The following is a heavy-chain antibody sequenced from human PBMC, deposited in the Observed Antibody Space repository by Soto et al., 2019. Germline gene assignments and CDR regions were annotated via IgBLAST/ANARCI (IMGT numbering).Heavy chain of an antibody. J-gene: IGHJ6*02. CDR1: GGTFSSYA. Sequence: QVQLVQSGAEVKKPGSSVKVSCKASGGTFSSYAISWVRQAPGQGLEWMGGIIPIFGTANYAQKFQGRVTITADESTSTAYMELSSLRSEDTAVYYCASYRTQRLRYFDWLLSDYYGMDVRGQGTTVTVSS. CDR3: ASYRTQRLRYFDWLLSDYYGMDV. V-gene: IGHV1-69*01. CDR2: IIPIFGTA. D-gene: IGHD3-9*01.